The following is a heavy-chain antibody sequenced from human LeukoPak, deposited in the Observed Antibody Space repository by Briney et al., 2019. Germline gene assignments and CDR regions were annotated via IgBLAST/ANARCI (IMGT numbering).Heavy chain of an antibody. V-gene: IGHV3-43*02. Sequence: GGSLRLSCAASGFTFDGYAMHWVRQAPGKGLEWVSLISGDGGSTYYIDSVKGRFTISRDNSKNPLYLQMNSLRTEDTALYYCAKDMAPYSSSSESLEYWGQGTLVTVSS. CDR2: ISGDGGST. CDR3: AKDMAPYSSSSESLEY. D-gene: IGHD6-13*01. CDR1: GFTFDGYA. J-gene: IGHJ4*02.